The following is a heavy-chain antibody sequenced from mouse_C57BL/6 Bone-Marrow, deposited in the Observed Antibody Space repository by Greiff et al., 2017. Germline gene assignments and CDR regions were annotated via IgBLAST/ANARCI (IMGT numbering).Heavy chain of an antibody. J-gene: IGHJ2*01. CDR1: GYTFTDYY. CDR2: INPNNGGT. V-gene: IGHV1-26*01. Sequence: VQLKQSGPELVKPGASVKISCKASGYTFTDYYMNWVKQSHGKSLEWIGDINPNNGGTSYNQKFKGKATLTVDKSSSTAYMELRRLTSEDSAVYYCARSRGNYVYWGQGTTLTVSS. CDR3: ARSRGNYVY. D-gene: IGHD2-1*01.